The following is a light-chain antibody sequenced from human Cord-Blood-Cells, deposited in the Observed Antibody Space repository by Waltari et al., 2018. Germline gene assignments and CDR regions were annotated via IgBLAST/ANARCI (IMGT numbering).Light chain of an antibody. CDR2: DAS. Sequence: EIVLTQSPATPSLSPGERATLSCRASQSVSSYLAWYQQKPGQAPRLLIYDASNRATGIPARFSGSESGTDFTLTISSLEPEDFAVYYCQQRSNFGPGTKVDIK. CDR1: QSVSSY. V-gene: IGKV3-11*01. J-gene: IGKJ3*01. CDR3: QQRSN.